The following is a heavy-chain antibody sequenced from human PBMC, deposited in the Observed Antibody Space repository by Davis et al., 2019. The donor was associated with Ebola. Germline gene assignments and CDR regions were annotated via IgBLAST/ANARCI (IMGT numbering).Heavy chain of an antibody. CDR1: GYTFTSYY. J-gene: IGHJ4*02. Sequence: AASVTVSCKASGYTFTSYYMHWVRQAPGQGLEWMGMINPNDGRTIYAQKFQGRVTVTRDTSTTTVYMDLSSLRSEDTAVYYCARDLNRLLWFGEFDYWGQGTLVTVSS. CDR2: INPNDGRT. CDR3: ARDLNRLLWFGEFDY. V-gene: IGHV1-46*01. D-gene: IGHD3-10*01.